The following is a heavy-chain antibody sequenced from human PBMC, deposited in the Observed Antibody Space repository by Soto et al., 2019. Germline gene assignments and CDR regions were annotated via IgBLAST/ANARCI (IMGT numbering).Heavy chain of an antibody. J-gene: IGHJ3*02. D-gene: IGHD1-26*01. CDR3: TTDHVGALDAFDI. V-gene: IGHV3-15*01. CDR2: IKSKTDGGTT. Sequence: EVQLVESGGGLVKPGGSLRLSCAASGFTFSNAWMSWVRQAPGKGLEWVGRIKSKTDGGTTDYAAPVKGRFTISRDDSKNTLYLQMNSLKTEDAAVYYCTTDHVGALDAFDIWGQGTMVTVSS. CDR1: GFTFSNAW.